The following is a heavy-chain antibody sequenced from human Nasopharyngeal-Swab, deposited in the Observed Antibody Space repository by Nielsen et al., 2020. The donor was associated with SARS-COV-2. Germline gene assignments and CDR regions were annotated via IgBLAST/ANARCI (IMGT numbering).Heavy chain of an antibody. J-gene: IGHJ5*02. V-gene: IGHV3-30*03. CDR1: GFTFSSYG. CDR2: ISYDGSNK. Sequence: GESLKIYCAASGFTFSSYGMHWVRPAPGKGLEWVAVISYDGSNKYYADSVKGRFTISRDNSKNTLYLQMNSLSAEDTAVYYCARAPKLVAVAGDNWFDPWGQGTLVTVSS. CDR3: ARAPKLVAVAGDNWFDP. D-gene: IGHD6-19*01.